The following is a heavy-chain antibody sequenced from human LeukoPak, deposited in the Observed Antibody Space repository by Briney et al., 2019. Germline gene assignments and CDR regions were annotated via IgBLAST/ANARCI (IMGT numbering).Heavy chain of an antibody. CDR1: GGSFSGYY. Sequence: SETLSPTCAVYGGSFSGYYWSWIRQPPGKGLEWIGEINHSGSTNYNPSLKSRVTISVDTSKNQFSLKLSSVTAADTAVYYCARDALRGYCSSTSCRYWYFDLWGRGTLVTVSS. D-gene: IGHD2-2*01. CDR3: ARDALRGYCSSTSCRYWYFDL. CDR2: INHSGST. V-gene: IGHV4-34*01. J-gene: IGHJ2*01.